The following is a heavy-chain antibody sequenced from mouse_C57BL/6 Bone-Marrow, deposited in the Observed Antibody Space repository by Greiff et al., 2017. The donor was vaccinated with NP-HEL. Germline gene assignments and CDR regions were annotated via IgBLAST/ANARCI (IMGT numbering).Heavy chain of an antibody. Sequence: QVQLQQSGAELVRPGASVKLSCKASGYTFTDYYINWVKQRPGQGLEWIARIYPGSGNTYYIEKFKGKATLTAEKSSSTAYMQLSSLTSEDSAVYFCARDYYYGSSYVIAMDYWGQGTSVTVSS. J-gene: IGHJ4*01. V-gene: IGHV1-76*01. D-gene: IGHD1-1*01. CDR3: ARDYYYGSSYVIAMDY. CDR2: IYPGSGNT. CDR1: GYTFTDYY.